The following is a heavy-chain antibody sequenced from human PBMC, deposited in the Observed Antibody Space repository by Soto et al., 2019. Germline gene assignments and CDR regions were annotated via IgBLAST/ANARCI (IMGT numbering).Heavy chain of an antibody. Sequence: QVQLVQSGAEVKKPGSSVKVSCKASGGTFSSFTISWVRQAPGQGLEWMGGLLPIYGTANYAQKFQGRVTITADASTRTAYMELSSLRSEDTAVYYCAKDRRADWESYYYYAMDVWGQGTTVTVSS. J-gene: IGHJ6*02. CDR2: LLPIYGTA. CDR3: AKDRRADWESYYYYAMDV. CDR1: GGTFSSFT. D-gene: IGHD1-26*01. V-gene: IGHV1-69*01.